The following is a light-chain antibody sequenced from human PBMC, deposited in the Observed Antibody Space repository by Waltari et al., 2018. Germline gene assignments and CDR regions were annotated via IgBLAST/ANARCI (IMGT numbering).Light chain of an antibody. Sequence: QSALAQPASVSGSPGQSITISCTGSSSDIRAFYLVSWYQQHPGRAPRLIIRNVSERPSGVPHRFSGSKSGNTASLTISSLRSEDESLYFCSSFTTGSTGLFGGGTKLTVL. CDR2: NVS. V-gene: IGLV2-14*03. J-gene: IGLJ2*01. CDR1: SSDIRAFYL. CDR3: SSFTTGSTGL.